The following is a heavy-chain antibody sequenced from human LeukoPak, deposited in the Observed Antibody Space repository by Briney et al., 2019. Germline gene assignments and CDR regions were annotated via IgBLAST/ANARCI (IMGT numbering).Heavy chain of an antibody. CDR1: GFTFSSYA. V-gene: IGHV3-23*01. CDR3: AKELTFWKPGGY. Sequence: GGSLRLSCAASGFTFSSYAMSWVRQAPGKGLDWVSSISGTGGSTYYADSVRGRFTISRDNSKNTLYLQMNSLRAEDTAVYYCAKELTFWKPGGYWGQGTLVTVSS. CDR2: ISGTGGST. D-gene: IGHD2/OR15-2a*01. J-gene: IGHJ4*02.